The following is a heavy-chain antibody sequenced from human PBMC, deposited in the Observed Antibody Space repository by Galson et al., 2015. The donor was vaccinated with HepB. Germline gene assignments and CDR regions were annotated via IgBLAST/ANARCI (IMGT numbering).Heavy chain of an antibody. V-gene: IGHV1-3*01. CDR1: GYTFNAYG. D-gene: IGHD6-19*01. Sequence: SVKVSCKASGYTFNAYGIHWVRQAPGQRLEWMGWINAGTGAAKYSQNFQGRVTITRDTSASTVYMELSSLRSEDTAVYYCARLAGGTAVAGSSRWLDPWGQGSLVTVSS. CDR2: INAGTGAA. CDR3: ARLAGGTAVAGSSRWLDP. J-gene: IGHJ5*02.